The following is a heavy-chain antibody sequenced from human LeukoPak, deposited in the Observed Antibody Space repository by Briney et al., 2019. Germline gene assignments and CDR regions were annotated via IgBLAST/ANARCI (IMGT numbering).Heavy chain of an antibody. V-gene: IGHV3-74*01. D-gene: IGHD6-13*01. CDR2: INSDGSSP. Sequence: GGSLRLSCAASGFTFSSYWMHWVRQAPGKGLVWVSRINSDGSSPSYADSVRGRFTISREDAKRSLYLQMNSLRAGDTALYYCARVRAAAGANWYFDLWGRGTLVTVSS. CDR3: ARVRAAAGANWYFDL. CDR1: GFTFSSYW. J-gene: IGHJ2*01.